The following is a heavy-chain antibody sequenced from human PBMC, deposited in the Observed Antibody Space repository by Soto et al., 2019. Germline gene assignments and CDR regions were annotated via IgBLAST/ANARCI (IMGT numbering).Heavy chain of an antibody. D-gene: IGHD1-26*01. Sequence: QVQLVQSGAEVKKPGSSVKVSCKASGGTFNTYVITGVRQAPGQGLEWMGGIIPIFGTTNYAQKFQGRVTITADESTSTAYMELSSLRSDDTAVYYCARVWDGSIHYWGQGTLVTVSS. J-gene: IGHJ4*02. CDR1: GGTFNTYV. CDR3: ARVWDGSIHY. V-gene: IGHV1-69*01. CDR2: IIPIFGTT.